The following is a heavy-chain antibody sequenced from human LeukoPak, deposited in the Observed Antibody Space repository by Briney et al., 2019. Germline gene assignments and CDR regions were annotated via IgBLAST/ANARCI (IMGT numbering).Heavy chain of an antibody. Sequence: TPSLTCTVSGGSISSGGYYWSWIRQHPGTGLEWIGYIYYSGSTYYNPSLKSRVTISVDTSKNQFSLKLSSVTAADTAVYYCASSVVPAAYYFDYWGQGTLVTVSS. V-gene: IGHV4-31*03. CDR1: GGSISSGGYY. J-gene: IGHJ4*02. CDR3: ASSVVPAAYYFDY. CDR2: IYYSGST. D-gene: IGHD2-2*01.